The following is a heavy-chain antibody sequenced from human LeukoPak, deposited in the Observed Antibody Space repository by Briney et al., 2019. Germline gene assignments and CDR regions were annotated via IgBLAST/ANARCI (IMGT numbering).Heavy chain of an antibody. V-gene: IGHV1-46*01. Sequence: GASVKVSCTASGYTFTSYYMHWVRQAPGQGLEWMGIINPSGGSTSYAQKFQGRVTMTRDTSTSTVYMELSSLRSEDTAVYYCARGRDVVVVAATPFDYWGQGTLVTVSS. CDR2: INPSGGST. CDR3: ARGRDVVVVAATPFDY. CDR1: GYTFTSYY. D-gene: IGHD2-15*01. J-gene: IGHJ4*02.